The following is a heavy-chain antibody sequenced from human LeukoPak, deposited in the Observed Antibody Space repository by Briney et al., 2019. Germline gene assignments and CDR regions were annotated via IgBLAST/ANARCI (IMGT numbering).Heavy chain of an antibody. J-gene: IGHJ4*02. CDR2: INPSGGST. CDR3: ARGTHYDILTGYHFSDY. Sequence: ASVKVSCKASGYTFTSYYMHWVRQAPGQGLEWMGIINPSGGSTSYAQKFQGRVTMTRDTSTSTVYMELSSLRSADTAVYYCARGTHYDILTGYHFSDYWGQGTLVTVSS. V-gene: IGHV1-46*01. CDR1: GYTFTSYY. D-gene: IGHD3-9*01.